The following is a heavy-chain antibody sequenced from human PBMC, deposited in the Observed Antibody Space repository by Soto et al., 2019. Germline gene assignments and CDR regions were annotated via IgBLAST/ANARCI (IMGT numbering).Heavy chain of an antibody. Sequence: QVQLVESGGGVVQPGRSLRLPCAASGFTFSSYAMHWVRQAPGKGLEWVAVISYDGSNKYYADSVKGRFTISRDNSKNTLYLQMNSLRAEDTAVYYCARERSSGYFDYWGQGTLVTVSS. CDR2: ISYDGSNK. D-gene: IGHD6-19*01. J-gene: IGHJ4*02. CDR3: ARERSSGYFDY. V-gene: IGHV3-30-3*01. CDR1: GFTFSSYA.